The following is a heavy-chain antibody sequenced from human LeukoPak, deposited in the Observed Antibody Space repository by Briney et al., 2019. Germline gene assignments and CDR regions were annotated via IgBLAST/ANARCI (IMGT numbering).Heavy chain of an antibody. CDR1: GFTFSSYG. CDR2: ISYDGSNK. CDR3: AKDSVPGIAAADAFDI. V-gene: IGHV3-30*18. J-gene: IGHJ3*02. D-gene: IGHD6-13*01. Sequence: GGSLRLSCAASGFTFSSYGMHWVRQAPGKGLEWVAVISYDGSNKYYADSVKGRFTISRDNSKNTLYLQMNSLRAEDTAVYYCAKDSVPGIAAADAFDIWGQGTMVTVSS.